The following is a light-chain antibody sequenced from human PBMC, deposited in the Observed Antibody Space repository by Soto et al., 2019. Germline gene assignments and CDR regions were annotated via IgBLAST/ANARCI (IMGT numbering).Light chain of an antibody. J-gene: IGKJ5*01. CDR3: HKYNSALLT. Sequence: DIQMTQSPSSLSASVGDRVTITCRASQGIYNYLAWYQQKPGKAPKLLIYAASTLEAGVPSRFSGSGSGTDFTLTISSLQPEDVATYYCHKYNSALLTFGQGTRXEIK. V-gene: IGKV1-27*01. CDR1: QGIYNY. CDR2: AAS.